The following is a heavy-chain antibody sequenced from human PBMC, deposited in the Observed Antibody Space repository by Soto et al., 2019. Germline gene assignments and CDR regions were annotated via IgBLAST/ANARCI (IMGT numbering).Heavy chain of an antibody. CDR2: SYTSGTT. CDR3: ASERAAPSWFDP. V-gene: IGHV4-4*07. D-gene: IGHD6-6*01. Sequence: SETLSLTCTVSGGCMTSNYGTWIRRTPGKLFVLFSRSYTSGTTDYNPSLTGRLSMSLHPSKNPFSLSLASVTAADTGIYSCASERAAPSWFDPWGQGILVTVSS. J-gene: IGHJ5*02. CDR1: GGCMTSNY.